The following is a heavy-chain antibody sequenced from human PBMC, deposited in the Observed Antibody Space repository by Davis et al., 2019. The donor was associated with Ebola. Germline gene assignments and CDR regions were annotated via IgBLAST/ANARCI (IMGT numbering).Heavy chain of an antibody. Sequence: GESLKISCAASGFTFSTYWMSWVRQAPGKGLEWVANIYRDGSEKYYVDSVKGRFTISRDNAKDSLYLQMDSLRAEDSAVYYCARDGDSSGYPLWGQGTLVTVSS. CDR3: ARDGDSSGYPL. CDR2: IYRDGSEK. D-gene: IGHD3-22*01. V-gene: IGHV3-7*01. CDR1: GFTFSTYW. J-gene: IGHJ4*02.